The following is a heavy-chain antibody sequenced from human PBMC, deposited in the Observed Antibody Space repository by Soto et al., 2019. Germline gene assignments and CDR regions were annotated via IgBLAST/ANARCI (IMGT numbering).Heavy chain of an antibody. CDR2: ISSSGDTT. CDR3: AIFPIYDYGYDDDY. V-gene: IGHV3-23*01. CDR1: GFTFKRYA. Sequence: PGGSLRLSCAASGFTFKRYAMSWVRQAPGKGLEWVSTISSSGDTTYHKDSVKGRFTISRDNSKNTLYLQMNGLRAEDTAVYFCAIFPIYDYGYDDDYWGQGALVTVSS. J-gene: IGHJ4*02. D-gene: IGHD4-17*01.